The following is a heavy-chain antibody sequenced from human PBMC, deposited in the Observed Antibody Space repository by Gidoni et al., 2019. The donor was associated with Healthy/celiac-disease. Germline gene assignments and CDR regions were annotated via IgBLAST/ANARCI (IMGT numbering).Heavy chain of an antibody. CDR1: GGSISSSSYY. CDR2: IYYSGST. J-gene: IGHJ4*02. CDR3: ATGQWLVQVDY. Sequence: QLQLQESGPGLVKPSETLSLTCTVSGGSISSSSYYWGWIRQPPGKGLEWIGSIYYSGSTYYNPSLKSRVTISVDTSKNQFSLKLSSVTAADTAVYYCATGQWLVQVDYWGQGTLVTVSS. D-gene: IGHD6-19*01. V-gene: IGHV4-39*01.